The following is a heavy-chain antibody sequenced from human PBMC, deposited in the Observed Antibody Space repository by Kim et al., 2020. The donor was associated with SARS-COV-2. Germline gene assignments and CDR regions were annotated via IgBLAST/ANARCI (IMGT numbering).Heavy chain of an antibody. Sequence: GGSLRLSCAASGFTFSDYYMSWIRQAPGKGLEWVSYISSSSSYTNYADSVKGRFTISRDNAKNSLYLQMNSLRAEDTAVYYCARDQATYSGSYYGFGFYYGMDVWGQGTTVTVSS. D-gene: IGHD1-26*01. CDR3: ARDQATYSGSYYGFGFYYGMDV. J-gene: IGHJ6*02. CDR2: ISSSSSYT. CDR1: GFTFSDYY. V-gene: IGHV3-11*05.